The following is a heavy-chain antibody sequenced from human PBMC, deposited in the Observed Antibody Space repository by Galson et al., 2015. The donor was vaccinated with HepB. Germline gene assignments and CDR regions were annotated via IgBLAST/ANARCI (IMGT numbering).Heavy chain of an antibody. CDR3: VRYEVEELIGS. CDR1: GYTFTSYD. V-gene: IGHV3-64*01. Sequence: SLRVSCAATGYTFTSYDMIWVRRATGQGLEYVSGISRNGGNTYYANNVTDRFTMTRDTSINTLYMEMGSLRAEDMAVYYCVRYEVEELIGSWGQGTLVTVSS. D-gene: IGHD1-7*01. J-gene: IGHJ4*02. CDR2: ISRNGGNT.